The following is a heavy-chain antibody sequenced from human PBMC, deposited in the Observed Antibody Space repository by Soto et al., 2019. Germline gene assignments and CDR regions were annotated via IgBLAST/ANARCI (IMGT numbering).Heavy chain of an antibody. D-gene: IGHD2-2*01. CDR1: GFTFGSYA. Sequence: EVQLLESGGGLVQPGGSLRLSCVVSGFTFGSYAMSLVRQAPEKGLEWVAILSGNGFTTYYADSVKGRFTISGDKSKSTLYLQMTSLRADDTCVYYCAKAIRPSLNFFYYMGVWGRGTAVTVSS. CDR3: AKAIRPSLNFFYYMGV. V-gene: IGHV3-23*01. CDR2: LSGNGFTT. J-gene: IGHJ6*03.